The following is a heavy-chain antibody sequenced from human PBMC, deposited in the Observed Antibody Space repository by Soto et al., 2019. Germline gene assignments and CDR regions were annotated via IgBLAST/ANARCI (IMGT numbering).Heavy chain of an antibody. CDR2: IHSSGTF. V-gene: IGHV4-4*07. J-gene: IGHJ6*02. D-gene: IGHD3-10*01. CDR1: GASISNAY. Sequence: PSETLSLTCTVSGASISNAYWSWIRQAAGKRLEWIGRIHSSGTFNYNPSLKSRFTISRDNSKNTLYLQMNSLRAEDTAVYYCAKHYGSGSGDGMDVWGQGTTVTVSS. CDR3: AKHYGSGSGDGMDV.